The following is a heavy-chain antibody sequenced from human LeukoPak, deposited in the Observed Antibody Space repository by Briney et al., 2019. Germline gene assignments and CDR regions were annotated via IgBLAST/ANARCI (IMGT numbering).Heavy chain of an antibody. D-gene: IGHD4-17*01. V-gene: IGHV3-30*02. J-gene: IGHJ5*02. Sequence: PGGSLRLSCAASGFTFSSYAMHWVRQAPGKGLEWVAYIRYDGNNKYYADSVKGRFTISRDNSKDTLYLQMNSLRAEDTAIYYCTKGDDYGSNARLPKYNWFDPWGQGTLVIVSS. CDR2: IRYDGNNK. CDR3: TKGDDYGSNARLPKYNWFDP. CDR1: GFTFSSYA.